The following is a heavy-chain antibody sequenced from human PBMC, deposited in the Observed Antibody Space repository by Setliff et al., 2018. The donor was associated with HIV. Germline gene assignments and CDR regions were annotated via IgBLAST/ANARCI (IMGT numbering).Heavy chain of an antibody. CDR1: GFTFSAYA. D-gene: IGHD3-22*01. V-gene: IGHV3-23*01. Sequence: GGSLRLSCAASGFTFSAYAMTWVRRAPGRGLEWVSATTSNGRTTDYAESVRGRFTLSRDNSGNTLYLQMTSLRAEDTAVYYCARDKSHDSSGYKSGYYFYYMDVWGKGTTVTVSS. CDR2: TTSNGRTT. CDR3: ARDKSHDSSGYKSGYYFYYMDV. J-gene: IGHJ6*03.